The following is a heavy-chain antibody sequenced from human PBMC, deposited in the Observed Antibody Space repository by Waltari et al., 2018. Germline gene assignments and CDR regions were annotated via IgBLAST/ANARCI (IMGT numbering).Heavy chain of an antibody. J-gene: IGHJ6*02. D-gene: IGHD3-16*01. CDR1: GFHFGAHA. Sequence: EVQLVESGGGLVQPGRSLRLSCPTSGFHFGAHALSWFRQAPGKGLEWVGFIRSKIYGGTADYAASVKGRFTVSRDDSKSIAYLQMDSLKTEDTAVYYCSRVSASGDGMDVWGQGTTVTVSS. CDR2: IRSKIYGGTA. V-gene: IGHV3-49*03. CDR3: SRVSASGDGMDV.